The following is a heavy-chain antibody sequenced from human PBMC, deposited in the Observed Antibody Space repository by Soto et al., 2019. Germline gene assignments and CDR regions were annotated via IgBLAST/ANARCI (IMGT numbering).Heavy chain of an antibody. V-gene: IGHV4-34*01. CDR1: GGSFSGYY. CDR2: INHSGST. J-gene: IGHJ2*01. D-gene: IGHD4-17*01. CDR3: ARGRTMTTVTTSNHWYFDL. Sequence: QVQLQQWGAGLLKPSETLSLTCAVYGGSFSGYYWSWIRQPPGKGLEWIGEINHSGSTNYNPSLTSRFTISVDTSKNKFSLKLSSVTASDTAVYYCARGRTMTTVTTSNHWYFDLWGRGTLVTVSS.